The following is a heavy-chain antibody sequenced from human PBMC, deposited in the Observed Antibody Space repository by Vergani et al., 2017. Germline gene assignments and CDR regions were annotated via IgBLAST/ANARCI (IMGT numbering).Heavy chain of an antibody. D-gene: IGHD4-11*01. CDR1: GFTFSAYS. J-gene: IGHJ4*02. CDR2: IGVSDNSI. V-gene: IGHV3-48*01. Sequence: DVRLVESGGGVVQPGGSLRLSCAASGFTFSAYSMNWVRQTPGKGLEWISYIGVSDNSIYYADSVMGRFAISRDNARKLLFLQMNSLRADDSALYFCVRDPDYSTFDSWGQGTLGTVS. CDR3: VRDPDYSTFDS.